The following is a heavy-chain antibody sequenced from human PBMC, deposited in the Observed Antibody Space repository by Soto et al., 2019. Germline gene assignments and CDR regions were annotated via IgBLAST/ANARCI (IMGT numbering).Heavy chain of an antibody. J-gene: IGHJ4*02. CDR3: AKESGRGGDDS. D-gene: IGHD3-10*01. CDR1: GFTFSSYT. Sequence: EVQLLESGGGLVQPGGSLRLSCAASGFTFSSYTMNWVRQAPGKGLEWVSAIRNSGDSTYYADSVEGRFTISRDNSKNTLYLQMNSLRVEDTAVYYCAKESGRGGDDSWGQGTLVTVSS. CDR2: IRNSGDST. V-gene: IGHV3-23*01.